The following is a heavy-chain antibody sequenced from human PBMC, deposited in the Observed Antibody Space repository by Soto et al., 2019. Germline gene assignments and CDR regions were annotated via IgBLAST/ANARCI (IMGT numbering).Heavy chain of an antibody. J-gene: IGHJ4*02. D-gene: IGHD3-22*01. CDR2: ISWNSGSI. V-gene: IGHV3-9*01. Sequence: GGSLRLSCAASGFTFDDYAMHWVRQAPGKGLEWVSGISWNSGSIGYADSVKGRFTISRDNAKNSLYLQMNSLRAEDTALYYCAKGSYYDSSGYSSYYFDYWGQGTLVTVSS. CDR3: AKGSYYDSSGYSSYYFDY. CDR1: GFTFDDYA.